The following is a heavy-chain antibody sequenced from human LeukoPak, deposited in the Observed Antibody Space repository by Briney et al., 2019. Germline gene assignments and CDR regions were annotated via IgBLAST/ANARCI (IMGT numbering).Heavy chain of an antibody. Sequence: KPSETLSLTCTVSGDSMSDYFWTWIRQPPGKGLEWIGYAADSGSTNYNPSLKSRVTISVDSSTNHFSLRLTSVTAADTAIYYCAAMTTVTMYSYFFDYWGQGTLVTVSS. CDR2: AADSGST. CDR3: AAMTTVTMYSYFFDY. J-gene: IGHJ4*02. D-gene: IGHD4-17*01. V-gene: IGHV4-59*01. CDR1: GDSMSDYF.